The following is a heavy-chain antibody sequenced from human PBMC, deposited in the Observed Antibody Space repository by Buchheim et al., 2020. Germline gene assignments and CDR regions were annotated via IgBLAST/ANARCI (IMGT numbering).Heavy chain of an antibody. V-gene: IGHV4-4*02. CDR2: IYHSGST. Sequence: QVQLQESGPGLVKPSGTLSLTCAVSGGSISSTNWWIWVRQPPGKGLEWIGHIYHSGSTNYNASLKSRVTISVDKSKNKFSLTLSSVTAADTAMYFCARDKRFGGSTVGFDCWGQGT. CDR1: GGSISSTNW. J-gene: IGHJ4*02. D-gene: IGHD4-23*01. CDR3: ARDKRFGGSTVGFDC.